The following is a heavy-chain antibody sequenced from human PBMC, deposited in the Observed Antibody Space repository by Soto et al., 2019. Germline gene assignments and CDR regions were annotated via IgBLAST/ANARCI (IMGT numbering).Heavy chain of an antibody. CDR3: ARVSWYSSSWYYFDY. V-gene: IGHV4-4*03. J-gene: IGHJ4*02. D-gene: IGHD6-13*01. Sequence: LRRTLSLTCAVSGGSISSSNWWSWVRRPPGKGLEWIGEIYHSGSTNYNPSLKSRVTISVDKSKNQFSLKLSSVTAADTAVYYCARVSWYSSSWYYFDYWGQGTLVTVSS. CDR2: IYHSGST. CDR1: GGSISSSNW.